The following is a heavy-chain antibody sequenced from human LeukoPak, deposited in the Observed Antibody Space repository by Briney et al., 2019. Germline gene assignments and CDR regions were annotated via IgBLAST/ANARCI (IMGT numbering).Heavy chain of an antibody. Sequence: ASVTVSCKASGYTFTSYGISWVRQAPGQGLEWLGWISAYNGNTNYAQKLQGRVTMTTDTSTSTAYMELRSLRSDDTAVYYCARGRYSYGYGYYWGQGTLVTVSS. V-gene: IGHV1-18*01. CDR2: ISAYNGNT. CDR3: ARGRYSYGYGYY. D-gene: IGHD5-18*01. CDR1: GYTFTSYG. J-gene: IGHJ4*02.